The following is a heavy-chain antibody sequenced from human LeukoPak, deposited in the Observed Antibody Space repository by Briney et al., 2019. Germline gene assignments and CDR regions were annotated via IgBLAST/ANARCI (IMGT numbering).Heavy chain of an antibody. V-gene: IGHV4-61*02. J-gene: IGHJ4*02. CDR2: IYTSGST. CDR1: GGSISRGSYY. Sequence: SETLSLTCTVSGGSISRGSYYWSWIRQPAGKGLEWIGRIYTSGSTNYNPSLKSRVTISVDTSKNQFSLKLSSVTAADTAVYYCARGPPFFGIATRFDYWGQGTLVTVSS. D-gene: IGHD6-13*01. CDR3: ARGPPFFGIATRFDY.